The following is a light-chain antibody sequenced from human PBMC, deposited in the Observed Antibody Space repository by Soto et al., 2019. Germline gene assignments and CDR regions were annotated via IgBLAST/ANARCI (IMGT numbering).Light chain of an antibody. Sequence: EIVLTQSPGTLSLSPGERATLSCRASQSVSSSYLAWYQQKPGQAPRLLIYGASSRATGIPDRFSGSGSGTDFNLTIRRLEPEDFAVYYCQQYGSSTWTFGQGTKVEIK. CDR2: GAS. J-gene: IGKJ1*01. CDR1: QSVSSSY. V-gene: IGKV3-20*01. CDR3: QQYGSSTWT.